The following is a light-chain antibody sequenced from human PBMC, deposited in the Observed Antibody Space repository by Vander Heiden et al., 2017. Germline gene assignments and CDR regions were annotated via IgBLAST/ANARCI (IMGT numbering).Light chain of an antibody. Sequence: EIVMTQSPATLSVSPGERATLSCRASQSVSSNLAWYQQKPGQAPRLLIYGASTRATGIPARFSGSGSGTECTLTISSLQSEDFAVYYCQQYNNWPPMYTFGHGTKLEIK. V-gene: IGKV3-15*01. CDR3: QQYNNWPPMYT. J-gene: IGKJ2*01. CDR1: QSVSSN. CDR2: GAS.